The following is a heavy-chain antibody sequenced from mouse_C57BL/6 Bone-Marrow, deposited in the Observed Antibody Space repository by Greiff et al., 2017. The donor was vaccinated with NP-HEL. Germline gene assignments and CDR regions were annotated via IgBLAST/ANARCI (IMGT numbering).Heavy chain of an antibody. CDR2: IYPRRGNT. V-gene: IGHV1-81*01. Sequence: QVQLQQSGAELARPGASVKLSCKASGYTFPSYGISWVKQRTGQGLEWIGEIYPRRGNTYYNERFKGKATLTADKSSSTSYMELRSLTSEDSAVYFCARNYYGSSPYYFDYWGQGTTLPVSS. D-gene: IGHD1-1*01. CDR1: GYTFPSYG. CDR3: ARNYYGSSPYYFDY. J-gene: IGHJ2*01.